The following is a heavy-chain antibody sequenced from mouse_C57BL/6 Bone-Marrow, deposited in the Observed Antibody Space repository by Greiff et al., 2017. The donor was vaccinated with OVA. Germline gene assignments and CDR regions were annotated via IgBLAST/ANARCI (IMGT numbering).Heavy chain of an antibody. J-gene: IGHJ1*03. V-gene: IGHV3-8*01. CDR1: GYSITSDY. D-gene: IGHD1-1*01. CDR3: ARDYGSSYWYFDV. Sequence: EVQRVESGPGLAKPSQTLSLTCSVTGYSITSDYWNWIRKFPGNKLEYMGYISYSDSTYYNPSLKSRISITRDTSKNQYYLQLNSVTTEDTATYYCARDYGSSYWYFDVWGTGTTVTVSS. CDR2: ISYSDST.